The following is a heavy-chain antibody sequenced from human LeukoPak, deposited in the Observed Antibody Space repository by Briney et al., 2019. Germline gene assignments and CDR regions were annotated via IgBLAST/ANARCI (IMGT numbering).Heavy chain of an antibody. J-gene: IGHJ5*02. Sequence: PGGSLRLSCAASKFIVSSNYMSWVRQAPGKGLEWVSVIYSGGSTYYADSVKGRFTISRDNSKNTLYLQMNSLRAEDTAVYYCARGRGHSSGWYNWFDPWGQGTLVTVSS. D-gene: IGHD6-13*01. CDR3: ARGRGHSSGWYNWFDP. CDR1: KFIVSSNY. CDR2: IYSGGST. V-gene: IGHV3-66*01.